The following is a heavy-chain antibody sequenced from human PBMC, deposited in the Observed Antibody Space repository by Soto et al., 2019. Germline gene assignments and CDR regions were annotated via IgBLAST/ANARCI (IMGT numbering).Heavy chain of an antibody. CDR2: IYPGDSDT. D-gene: IGHD2-15*01. V-gene: IGHV5-51*01. CDR3: ARLRPSQRQKDAGRGGFDY. CDR1: GYSFTSYW. Sequence: GESLKISCKGSGYSFTSYWIGWVRQMPGKGLEWMGIIYPGDSDTRYSPSFQGQVTISADKSISTAYLQWSSLKASDTAMYYCARLRPSQRQKDAGRGGFDYWGQGTMVTVSS. J-gene: IGHJ4*02.